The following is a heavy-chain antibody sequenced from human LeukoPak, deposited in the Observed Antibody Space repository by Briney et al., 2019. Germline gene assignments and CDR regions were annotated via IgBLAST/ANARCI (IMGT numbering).Heavy chain of an antibody. Sequence: GGSLRLSCAASGFTFGDYYMSWIRQAPGKGLEWVAYISSTGNSIFYADSVKGRFTISRDHAKNSLSLQLNSLRAEDTAVYYCAKGGIRYGYWFDHWGQGTLVTVSS. V-gene: IGHV3-11*01. CDR1: GFTFGDYY. CDR2: ISSTGNSI. D-gene: IGHD3-10*01. J-gene: IGHJ5*02. CDR3: AKGGIRYGYWFDH.